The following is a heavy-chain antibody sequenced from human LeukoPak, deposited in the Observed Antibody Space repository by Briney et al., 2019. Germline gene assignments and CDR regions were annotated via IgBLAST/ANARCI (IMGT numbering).Heavy chain of an antibody. V-gene: IGHV4-4*07. J-gene: IGHJ4*02. CDR2: YASGTT. CDR3: ATGDHSFDN. D-gene: IGHD7-27*01. Sequence: SETLSLTCSVSGASLTIYYWNWIRQPAGKGLEWIGRYASGTTTHNPSLKSQFTMSIDTSKNQVSLKLTSVTAADTAVSYCATGDHSFDNWGQGTLVTVTP. CDR1: GASLTIYY.